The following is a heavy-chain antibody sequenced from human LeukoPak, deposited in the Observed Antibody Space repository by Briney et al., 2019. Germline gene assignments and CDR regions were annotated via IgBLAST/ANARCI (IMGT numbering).Heavy chain of an antibody. V-gene: IGHV3-7*04. D-gene: IGHD3-10*01. Sequence: GGSLRLSCAASGFTFSSYWMSWVRQAPGKGLEWVANIKQDGSEKYYVDSVKGRFTISRDNAKNSLYLQMNSLRAEDTAVYYCARASIIQMRITMVRGVMAYYYGMDVWGQGTTVTVSS. CDR1: GFTFSSYW. J-gene: IGHJ6*02. CDR2: IKQDGSEK. CDR3: ARASIIQMRITMVRGVMAYYYGMDV.